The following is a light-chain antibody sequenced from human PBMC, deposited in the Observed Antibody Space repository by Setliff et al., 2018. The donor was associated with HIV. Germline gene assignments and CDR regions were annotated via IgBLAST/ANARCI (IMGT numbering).Light chain of an antibody. CDR3: CSNTGSNTYV. J-gene: IGLJ1*01. CDR2: QAT. Sequence: QSALTQPPSVSGSPGQSVTISCTGTSSDVGAYNLVSWYQQHPGKAPKLMIYQATKRPSGVSNRFSGSKSGNTASLTISGLQAEDEADYYCCSNTGSNTYVFGTGTKVTVL. CDR1: SSDVGAYNL. V-gene: IGLV2-11*01.